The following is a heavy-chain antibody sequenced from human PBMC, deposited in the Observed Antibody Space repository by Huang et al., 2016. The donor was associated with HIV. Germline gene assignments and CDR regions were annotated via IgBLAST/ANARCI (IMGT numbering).Heavy chain of an antibody. V-gene: IGHV3-21*01. CDR3: ARAVPTPNRFGVGGFDY. Sequence: EVQLVESGGGLVKPGGSLRLSCAASGFTFSSYSMNWVRQAPGKGLEWVSSMSSSSSYRYYADSVKGRFTISRDNAKNSLYLQMNSLRAEDTAVYYCARAVPTPNRFGVGGFDYWGQGTLVTVSS. CDR2: MSSSSSYR. D-gene: IGHD3-3*01. CDR1: GFTFSSYS. J-gene: IGHJ4*02.